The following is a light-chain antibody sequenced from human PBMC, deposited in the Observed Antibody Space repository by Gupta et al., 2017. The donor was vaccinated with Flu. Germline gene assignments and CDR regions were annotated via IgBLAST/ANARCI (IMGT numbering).Light chain of an antibody. V-gene: IGKV2D-29*01. CDR1: RSLRHSDRRTY. J-gene: IGKJ2*01. CDR3: KQNLRFPRT. Sequence: VTPGLPASDCCKSSRSLRHSDRRTYLSWYLQKPGQPPRLLIYGASCRASGMPDRFSGSGSGTDFTLRISRVEAEDVGVYYCKQNLRFPRTFGQGTKLEIK. CDR2: GAS.